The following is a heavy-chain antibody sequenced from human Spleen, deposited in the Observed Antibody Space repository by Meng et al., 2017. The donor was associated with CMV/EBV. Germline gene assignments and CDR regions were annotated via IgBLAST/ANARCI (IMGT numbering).Heavy chain of an antibody. CDR1: GGSFSTYG. CDR2: IVPMFDTA. J-gene: IGHJ3*02. D-gene: IGHD1-26*01. Sequence: SVKVSCKGSGGSFSTYGITWVRQAPGQGLEWMGGIVPMFDTAKYAQKFQGRVTITTEESTSTVYMELSSLRSEDTAVYYCASPPSGSYPDAFDMWGQGTMVTVSS. CDR3: ASPPSGSYPDAFDM. V-gene: IGHV1-69*05.